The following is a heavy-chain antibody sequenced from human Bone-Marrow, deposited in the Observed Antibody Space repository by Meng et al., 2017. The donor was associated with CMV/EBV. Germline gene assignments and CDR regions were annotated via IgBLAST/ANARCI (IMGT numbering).Heavy chain of an antibody. J-gene: IGHJ6*02. CDR1: GGSFSSYY. D-gene: IGHD2-2*01. CDR2: IYYSGST. V-gene: IGHV4-59*01. Sequence: SETLSLTCTVSGGSFSSYYWSWIRQPPGKGLEWIGYIYYSGSTNYNPSLKSRVTISVDTSKNQFSLKLSSVTAADTAVYYCARGIEDIVVVPAANYYYYYGMDVWGPGNTVTVSS. CDR3: ARGIEDIVVVPAANYYYYYGMDV.